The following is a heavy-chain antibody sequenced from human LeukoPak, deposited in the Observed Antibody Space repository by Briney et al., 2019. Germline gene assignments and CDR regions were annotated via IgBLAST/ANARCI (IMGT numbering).Heavy chain of an antibody. CDR3: ARLTRLSTSPDRYYLDY. CDR2: IYTSGGT. J-gene: IGHJ4*02. D-gene: IGHD6-6*01. CDR1: GDSISSYY. Sequence: SETLSLTCTVSGDSISSYYWSWIRQPPGKELEWIGYIYTSGGTNYIPSLKGRVTISIDTSKNQFSLKLSSVTAADSAVYYCARLTRLSTSPDRYYLDYWGQGTLVTVSS. V-gene: IGHV4-4*09.